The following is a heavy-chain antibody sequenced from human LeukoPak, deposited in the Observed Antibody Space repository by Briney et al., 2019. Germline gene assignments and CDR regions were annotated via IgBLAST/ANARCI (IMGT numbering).Heavy chain of an antibody. CDR3: ARGTVGASYDY. V-gene: IGHV4-59*01. J-gene: IGHJ4*02. CDR2: IYYSGST. D-gene: IGHD1-26*01. Sequence: SETLSLTCTVSGGSISSYYWSWIRQPPGKGLEWIGYIYYSGSTNYNPSLKSRVTISVDTSKNQFSLKLSSVTAADTAVYYCARGTVGASYDYWGQGILVTVSS. CDR1: GGSISSYY.